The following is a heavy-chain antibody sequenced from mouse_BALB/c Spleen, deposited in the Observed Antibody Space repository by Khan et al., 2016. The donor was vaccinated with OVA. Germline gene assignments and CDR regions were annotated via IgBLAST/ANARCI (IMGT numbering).Heavy chain of an antibody. CDR1: GYSFTGYF. CDR2: INPHIGET. V-gene: IGHV1-20*02. Sequence: EVQLQQSGPELVKPGASVKISCKASGYSFTGYFMNWVLQSHGKSLEWIGRINPHIGETFYNQKFKGKATLNVNESFSIVHMELRSLASEVSAGDCWARKNGSDLDYWGQGTTLTVSS. CDR3: ARKNGSDLDY. D-gene: IGHD1-1*01. J-gene: IGHJ2*01.